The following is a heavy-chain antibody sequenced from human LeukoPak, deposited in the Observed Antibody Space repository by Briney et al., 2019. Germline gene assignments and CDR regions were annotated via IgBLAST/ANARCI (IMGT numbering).Heavy chain of an antibody. CDR2: INPNSGGT. CDR3: ARQWELPPGYDY. CDR1: GYTFTGYY. V-gene: IGHV1-2*02. D-gene: IGHD1-26*01. Sequence: ASVKVSCKASGYTFTGYYMHWVRQAPGQGLEWMGWINPNSGGTNYAQKFQGRVTMTRVTSISTAYMELSRLRSDDTAVYYCARQWELPPGYDYWGQGTLVTVSS. J-gene: IGHJ4*02.